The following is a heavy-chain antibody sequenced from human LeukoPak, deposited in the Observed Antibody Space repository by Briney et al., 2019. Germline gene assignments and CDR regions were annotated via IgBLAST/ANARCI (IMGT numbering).Heavy chain of an antibody. D-gene: IGHD1-26*01. Sequence: GGSLRLSCAASGITFSSYDMNWVRQAPGKGLEWLSYISSSGSTIYYADSVKGRFTISRDNAKNSLYLQMNGLRAEDTAVYHCARDRGSYRFDYWGQGTLVTVSS. CDR1: GITFSSYD. V-gene: IGHV3-48*03. CDR3: ARDRGSYRFDY. CDR2: ISSSGSTI. J-gene: IGHJ4*02.